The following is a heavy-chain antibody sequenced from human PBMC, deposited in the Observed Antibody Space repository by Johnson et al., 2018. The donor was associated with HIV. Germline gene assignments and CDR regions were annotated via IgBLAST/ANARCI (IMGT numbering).Heavy chain of an antibody. V-gene: IGHV3-30*18. CDR1: GFTVSSNY. J-gene: IGHJ3*02. CDR3: AKTAAADAFDI. Sequence: QVQLVESGGNVVQPGGSLRLSCAASGFTVSSNYMSWVRQAPGKGLEWVAVISYDGSNKYYADSVKGRFTISRDNSKNTLYLQMNSLRAEDTAVYYCAKTAAADAFDIWGQGTMVTVSS. D-gene: IGHD2-2*01. CDR2: ISYDGSNK.